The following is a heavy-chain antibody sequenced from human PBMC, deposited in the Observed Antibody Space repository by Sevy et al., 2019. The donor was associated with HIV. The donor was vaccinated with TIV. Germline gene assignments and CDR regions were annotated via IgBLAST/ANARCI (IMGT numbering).Heavy chain of an antibody. D-gene: IGHD3-10*01. J-gene: IGHJ4*02. Sequence: GGSLRLSCAASGFIFNSYAMSWVRQGPGKGLEWVSTISGSGGSTYYPDSMKGRFTTSRDNFKNTLYLEINSLTADDTAVYYCAKGYGSGSPPDYWGQGTLVTVSS. CDR1: GFIFNSYA. CDR2: ISGSGGST. V-gene: IGHV3-23*01. CDR3: AKGYGSGSPPDY.